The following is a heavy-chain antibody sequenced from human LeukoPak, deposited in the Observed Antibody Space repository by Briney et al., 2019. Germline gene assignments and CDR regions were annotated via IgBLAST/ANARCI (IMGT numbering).Heavy chain of an antibody. CDR2: IRYDGSNK. J-gene: IGHJ5*02. CDR3: AKDYYDFWSGYPNWFDP. Sequence: PGGSLRLSCAASGFTFSSYGMHWVRQAPGKGLEWVAFIRYDGSNKYYADSVKGRFTISRDNSKNTLYLQMNSLRAEDTAVYYCAKDYYDFWSGYPNWFDPWGQGTLVTVSS. D-gene: IGHD3-3*01. V-gene: IGHV3-30*02. CDR1: GFTFSSYG.